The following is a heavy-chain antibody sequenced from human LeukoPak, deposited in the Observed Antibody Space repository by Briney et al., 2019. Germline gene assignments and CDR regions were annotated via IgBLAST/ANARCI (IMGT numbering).Heavy chain of an antibody. D-gene: IGHD1-26*01. CDR2: INTDGSST. CDR3: ARPHSHWYSGSYHYFDY. V-gene: IGHV3-74*01. Sequence: PGGSLRLSCAASGFTFSSYWMHWVRQAPGKGLVWVSRINTDGSSTSYADSVKGRFTISRDNAKNTLYLQMNSLRAEDTAAYYCARPHSHWYSGSYHYFDYWGQGTLVTVSS. CDR1: GFTFSSYW. J-gene: IGHJ4*02.